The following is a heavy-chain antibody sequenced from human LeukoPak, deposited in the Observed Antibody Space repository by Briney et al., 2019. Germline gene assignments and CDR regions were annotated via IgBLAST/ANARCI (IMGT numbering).Heavy chain of an antibody. CDR3: AREYSYAYFDY. CDR2: IYYIGST. CDR1: GSSVSSGSHY. D-gene: IGHD5-18*01. Sequence: SETLSLTCTVSGSSVSSGSHYWSWIRQPPGRGLEWIGHIYYIGSTNYNPSLKSRVTISVDTSKNQLSLKLSSVTAADTAVYYYAREYSYAYFDYWGQGTLVTVSS. V-gene: IGHV4-61*01. J-gene: IGHJ4*02.